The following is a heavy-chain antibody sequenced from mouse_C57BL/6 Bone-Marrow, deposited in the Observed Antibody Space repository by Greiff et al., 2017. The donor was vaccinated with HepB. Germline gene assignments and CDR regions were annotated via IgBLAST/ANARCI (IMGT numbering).Heavy chain of an antibody. CDR1: GFTFSDFY. V-gene: IGHV7-1*01. D-gene: IGHD2-4*01. Sequence: DVMLVESGGGLVQSGRSLRLSCATSGFTFSDFYMEWVRQAPGKGLEWIAASRNKANDYTTEYSASVKGRFIVSRDTSQSILYLQMNALRAEDTAIYYCARDARGHDYDEGAWFAYWGQGTLVTVSA. CDR3: ARDARGHDYDEGAWFAY. J-gene: IGHJ3*01. CDR2: SRNKANDYTT.